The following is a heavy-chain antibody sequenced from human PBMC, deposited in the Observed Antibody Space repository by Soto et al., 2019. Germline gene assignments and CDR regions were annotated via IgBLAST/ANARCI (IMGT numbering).Heavy chain of an antibody. V-gene: IGHV1-2*04. CDR2: INPNSGGT. CDR3: ARDNKSPIPPFRGDY. J-gene: IGHJ4*02. CDR1: GYTFTGYY. Sequence: ASVKVSCKASGYTFTGYYMHWVRQAPGQGLEWMGWINPNSGGTNYAQKFQGWVTMTRDTSISTAYMELSRLRSDDTAVYYCARDNKSPIPPFRGDYWGQGTLVTVSS. D-gene: IGHD3-10*01.